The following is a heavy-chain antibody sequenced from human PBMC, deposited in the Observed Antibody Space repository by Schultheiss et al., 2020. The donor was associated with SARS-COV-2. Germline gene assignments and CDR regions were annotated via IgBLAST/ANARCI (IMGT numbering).Heavy chain of an antibody. CDR2: IWYDGSNK. V-gene: IGHV3-33*08. J-gene: IGHJ6*02. D-gene: IGHD2-2*01. CDR3: AEAICSSTSCYSSYYGMDV. CDR1: GFTFSSYG. Sequence: GESLKISCAASGFTFSSYGMHWVRQAPGKGLEWVAVIWYDGSNKYYADSVKGRFTISRDNSKNTLYLQMNSLRAEDTAVYYCAEAICSSTSCYSSYYGMDVWGQGTTVTVSS.